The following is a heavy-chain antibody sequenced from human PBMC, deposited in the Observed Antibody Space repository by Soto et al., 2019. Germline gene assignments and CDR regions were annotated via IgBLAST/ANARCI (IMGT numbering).Heavy chain of an antibody. V-gene: IGHV1-18*01. CDR2: ISAYNGNT. CDR1: GYTFTSYG. Sequence: QVPLVQSGAEVKKPGASVKVSCKASGYTFTSYGISWVRQAPGQGLEWMGWISAYNGNTNYAQKLQGRVTMTTDTSTSTAYMELRSLRSDDTAVYYCARDRRRDLRYFDWLSDYYYYGMDVWGQGTTVTVSS. D-gene: IGHD3-9*01. J-gene: IGHJ6*02. CDR3: ARDRRRDLRYFDWLSDYYYYGMDV.